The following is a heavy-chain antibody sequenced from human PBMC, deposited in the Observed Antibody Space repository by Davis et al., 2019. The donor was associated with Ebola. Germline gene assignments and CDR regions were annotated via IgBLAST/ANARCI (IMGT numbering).Heavy chain of an antibody. J-gene: IGHJ3*02. Sequence: AASVKVSCKASGYTFTGYYMHWVRQAPGQGLEWMGWINPNSGGTNYAQKFQGWVTMTRDTSISTAYMELSRLRSDDTAVYYCARGNGVITGTKGDAFDIWGQGTMVTVSS. CDR2: INPNSGGT. CDR1: GYTFTGYY. V-gene: IGHV1-2*04. D-gene: IGHD1-7*01. CDR3: ARGNGVITGTKGDAFDI.